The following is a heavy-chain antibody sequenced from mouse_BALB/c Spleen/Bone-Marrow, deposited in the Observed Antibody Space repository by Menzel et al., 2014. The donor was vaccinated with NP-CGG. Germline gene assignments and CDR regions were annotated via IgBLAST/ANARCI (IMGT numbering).Heavy chain of an antibody. Sequence: DVKLEGSGAGLVQPGGSLRLSCATSGFTFTDYYMSWVRQPPGKALEWLGFIRNKANGYTTEYSASVKGRFTISRDNSQSILYLQMNTLRAEDSATYDCASDINYGISLYLDGWGTGTTFPVSS. D-gene: IGHD2-1*01. V-gene: IGHV7-3*02. CDR1: GFTFTDYY. J-gene: IGHJ1*03. CDR2: IRNKANGYTT. CDR3: ASDINYGISLYLDG.